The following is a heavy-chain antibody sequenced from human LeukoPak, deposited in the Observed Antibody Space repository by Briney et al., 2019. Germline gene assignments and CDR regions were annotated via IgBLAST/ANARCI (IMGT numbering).Heavy chain of an antibody. CDR3: ARESLLWFGELLGTTNWDYYSMDV. Sequence: ASVKVSCKASGYTFTSYGISWVRQAPGQGLEWMGWISAYNGNTNYAQKLQGRVTMTTDTSTSTAYMELRSLRSDDTAVYYCARESLLWFGELLGTTNWDYYSMDVWGQGTTVTVSS. CDR1: GYTFTSYG. V-gene: IGHV1-18*01. D-gene: IGHD3-10*01. CDR2: ISAYNGNT. J-gene: IGHJ6*02.